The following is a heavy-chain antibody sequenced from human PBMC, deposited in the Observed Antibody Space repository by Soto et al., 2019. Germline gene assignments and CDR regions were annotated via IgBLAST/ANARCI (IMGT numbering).Heavy chain of an antibody. CDR1: GFTFSSYA. CDR3: ARAPNILTVKYYFDY. J-gene: IGHJ4*02. D-gene: IGHD3-9*01. CDR2: ISGSGGST. Sequence: EVQLLESGGGLVQPGGSLRLSCAASGFTFSSYAMGWVRQAPGKGLEWVSAISGSGGSTYYADSVKGRFTISRDNSKNTLYLQMNSLRAEDTAVYYCARAPNILTVKYYFDYWGQGTLVTVSS. V-gene: IGHV3-23*01.